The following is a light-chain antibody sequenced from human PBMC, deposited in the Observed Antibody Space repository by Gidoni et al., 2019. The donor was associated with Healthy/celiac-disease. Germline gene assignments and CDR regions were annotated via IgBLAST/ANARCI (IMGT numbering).Light chain of an antibody. Sequence: AIRMTQSPSSFSASTGDRVTITCRASQGISSYLAWYQQKPGKAPKLLIYAASTLQSGVPSRFSGSGSGTDFTLTISCLQSEDFATYYCQQYYSYPLTFXQXTRLEIK. CDR1: QGISSY. CDR2: AAS. J-gene: IGKJ5*01. CDR3: QQYYSYPLT. V-gene: IGKV1-8*01.